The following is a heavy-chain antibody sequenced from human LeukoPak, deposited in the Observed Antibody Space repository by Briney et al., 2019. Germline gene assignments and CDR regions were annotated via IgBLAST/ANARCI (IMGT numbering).Heavy chain of an antibody. J-gene: IGHJ4*02. Sequence: PGGSLRLSCAASGFTFSGSAMHWVRQASGKGLEWVGRIRSKANSYATAYAASVKGRFTISRDDSKNTAYLPMNSLKTEDTAVYYCTRPHYYDSSGYYYSDYWGQGTLVTVSS. D-gene: IGHD3-22*01. V-gene: IGHV3-73*01. CDR2: IRSKANSYAT. CDR1: GFTFSGSA. CDR3: TRPHYYDSSGYYYSDY.